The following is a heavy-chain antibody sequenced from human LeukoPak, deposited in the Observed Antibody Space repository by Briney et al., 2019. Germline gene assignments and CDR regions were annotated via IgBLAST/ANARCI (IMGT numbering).Heavy chain of an antibody. CDR1: GFTVSSNY. CDR2: IYSGGSR. V-gene: IGHV3-66*02. Sequence: GGSLRLSCAASGFTVSSNYMSWVRQAPGKGLEWVSVIYSGGSRYYADSVKGRFTTSRDKSKNTLYLQMHSLRAEDTAVYYCARDLAFDIWGQGTMVTVSS. J-gene: IGHJ3*02. CDR3: ARDLAFDI.